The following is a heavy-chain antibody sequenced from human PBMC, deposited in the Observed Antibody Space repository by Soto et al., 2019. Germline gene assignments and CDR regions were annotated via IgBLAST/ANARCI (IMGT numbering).Heavy chain of an antibody. Sequence: GGSLRLSCAASGFTFSDYYMSWIRQAPGKGLEWVSYISSSGSTIYYADSVKGRFTISRDNAKNSLYLQMNSLRAEDTAVYYCLATTLAYYFDYWGQGTLVTVSS. CDR3: LATTLAYYFDY. V-gene: IGHV3-11*01. D-gene: IGHD5-12*01. CDR1: GFTFSDYY. CDR2: ISSSGSTI. J-gene: IGHJ4*02.